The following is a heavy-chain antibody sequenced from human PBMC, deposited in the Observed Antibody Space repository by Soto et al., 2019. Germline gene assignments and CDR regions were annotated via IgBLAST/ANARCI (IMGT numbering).Heavy chain of an antibody. J-gene: IGHJ1*01. Sequence: PGGSLRLSCAASGFTVSSNYMSWVRQAPGKGLEWVSVIYSGGSTYYADSVKGRFTISRDNSKNTLYLQMNSLRAEDKAVYYCATSSDPHPFYTRVHPNEYFQHWGQGTLVTVSS. CDR1: GFTVSSNY. V-gene: IGHV3-53*01. CDR2: IYSGGST. CDR3: ATSSDPHPFYTRVHPNEYFQH.